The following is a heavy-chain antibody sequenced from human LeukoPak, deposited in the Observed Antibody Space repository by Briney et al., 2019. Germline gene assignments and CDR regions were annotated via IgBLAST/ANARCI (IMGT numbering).Heavy chain of an antibody. CDR2: IRSSGGST. J-gene: IGHJ4*02. V-gene: IGHV3-23*01. CDR1: AFTFSSYD. Sequence: GGSLRLSCAASAFTFSSYDMTWARQAPGKGLEWVSAIRSSGGSTDYADSVKGRFTISRDNSKNILYLHMNSLRAEDTAVYYCASKIGYCSSVSCYLDYWGQGTLVTVSS. CDR3: ASKIGYCSSVSCYLDY. D-gene: IGHD2-15*01.